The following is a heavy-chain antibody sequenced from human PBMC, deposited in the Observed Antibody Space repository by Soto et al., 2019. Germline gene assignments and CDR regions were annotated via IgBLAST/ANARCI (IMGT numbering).Heavy chain of an antibody. CDR3: AKGSPQIGGMDV. CDR2: IGTSGDT. D-gene: IGHD3-10*01. V-gene: IGHV3-13*01. CDR1: GFSFSKYD. J-gene: IGHJ6*01. Sequence: EEQLVEFGGGLVQPGGSLRLTCAASGFSFSKYDMHWVRQVTGKGLEWVSSIGTSGDTYYPASVKGRFTISRDSAYDSLYLQMNSLRAGDTAVYYCAKGSPQIGGMDVWGQGTTVTVSS.